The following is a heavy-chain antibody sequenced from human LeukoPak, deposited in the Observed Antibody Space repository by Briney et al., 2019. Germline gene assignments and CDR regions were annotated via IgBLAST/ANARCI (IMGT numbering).Heavy chain of an antibody. Sequence: ASVKVSCVASGYTFTYHTIHWVRQAHGQGLEWMGWINPNIGTTNYAKRFQGRLTVTRNTSINTAFMELSSLNPDDTAVFYCARRYDSRGPVTFDFWGQGTLVTVSS. CDR1: GYTFTYHT. D-gene: IGHD3-22*01. V-gene: IGHV1-2*02. CDR2: INPNIGTT. J-gene: IGHJ3*01. CDR3: ARRYDSRGPVTFDF.